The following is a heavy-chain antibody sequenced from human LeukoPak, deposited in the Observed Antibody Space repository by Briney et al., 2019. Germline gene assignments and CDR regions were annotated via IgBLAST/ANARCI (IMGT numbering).Heavy chain of an antibody. J-gene: IGHJ4*02. CDR1: GFTFSGSS. V-gene: IGHV3-73*01. Sequence: GGSLRLSCAASGFTFSGSSMHWVRQASGKGLEWVGRIRSKANNYATAYAASVKGRFAISRDDSKNTAYLQMNSLKTEDTAVYYCTTYRDGYNYPFDYWGQGTLVTVSS. CDR3: TTYRDGYNYPFDY. CDR2: IRSKANNYAT. D-gene: IGHD5-24*01.